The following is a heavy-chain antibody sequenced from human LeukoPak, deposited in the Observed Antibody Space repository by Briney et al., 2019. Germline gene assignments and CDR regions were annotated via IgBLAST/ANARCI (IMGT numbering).Heavy chain of an antibody. J-gene: IGHJ6*02. CDR1: GGTFGSYA. CDR3: ARGARIAVAGTDYYYGMDV. Sequence: SVKVSCKASGGTFGSYAISWVRQAPGQGLEWMGRIIPIFGIANYAQKFQGRVTITADKSTSTAYMELGSLRSEDTAVYYCARGARIAVAGTDYYYGMDVWGQGTTVTVSS. CDR2: IIPIFGIA. V-gene: IGHV1-69*04. D-gene: IGHD6-19*01.